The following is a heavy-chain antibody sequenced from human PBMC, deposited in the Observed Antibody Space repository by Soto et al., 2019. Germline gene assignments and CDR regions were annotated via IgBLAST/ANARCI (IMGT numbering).Heavy chain of an antibody. D-gene: IGHD6-25*01. J-gene: IGHJ4*02. CDR1: GFTFSSYV. CDR2: MSGSGGST. CDR3: AKEGSAALFLFAS. Sequence: EVQLLDSGGGLVQPGGSLRLSCAASGFTFSSYVMSWVRQAPGRGLERVSAMSGSGGSTYYADSVKGRFTISRDTAKHTGYLEMNSLRVADTAVYYCAKEGSAALFLFASWGQVTLVTVSA. V-gene: IGHV3-23*01.